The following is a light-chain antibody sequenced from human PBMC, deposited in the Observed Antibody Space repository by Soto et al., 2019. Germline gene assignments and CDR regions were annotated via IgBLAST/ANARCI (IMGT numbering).Light chain of an antibody. J-gene: IGKJ4*01. V-gene: IGKV3-15*01. CDR1: QSVGSN. Sequence: EIVRTQSAATLSVSPGERATLSCRPSQSVGSNLAWYQQKPGQAPRLLIYGASTRATGIPARFSGSGSGTEFTLTICSLQSEDFAVYYCQQDNGWPLTFGGGTKVDNK. CDR3: QQDNGWPLT. CDR2: GAS.